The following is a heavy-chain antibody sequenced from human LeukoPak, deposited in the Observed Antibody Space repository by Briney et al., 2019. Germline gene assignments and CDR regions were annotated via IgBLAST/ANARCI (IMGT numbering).Heavy chain of an antibody. J-gene: IGHJ5*02. CDR1: GYSISSGYY. CDR3: AREFSPYYYGSGFGGLGWFDP. CDR2: IYHSGST. V-gene: IGHV4-38-2*02. D-gene: IGHD3-10*01. Sequence: SETLSLTCTVSGYSISSGYYWGWIRQPPGKGLEWIGSIYHSGSTYYNPSLKNRVTISVDTSKNQFSLKLSSVTAADTAVYYCAREFSPYYYGSGFGGLGWFDPWGQGTLVTVSS.